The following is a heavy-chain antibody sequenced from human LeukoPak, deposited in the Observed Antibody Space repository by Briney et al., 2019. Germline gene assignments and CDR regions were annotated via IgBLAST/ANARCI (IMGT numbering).Heavy chain of an antibody. CDR3: GRGGGGNANNWFDP. V-gene: IGHV4-59*11. D-gene: IGHD3-16*01. Sequence: SETLSLTCTVSGGSISSHYWSWIRQPPGKGLEWIGYIYYSGSTNYNPSLKSRVTISVDTSKNQFSLKLRSVTAATTAVYYCGRGGGGNANNWFDPWGQGTLVTVSS. J-gene: IGHJ5*02. CDR1: GGSISSHY. CDR2: IYYSGST.